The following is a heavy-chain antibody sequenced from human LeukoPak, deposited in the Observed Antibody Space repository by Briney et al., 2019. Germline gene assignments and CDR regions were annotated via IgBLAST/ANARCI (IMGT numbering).Heavy chain of an antibody. V-gene: IGHV3-53*05. CDR1: GFTVSSNY. D-gene: IGHD6-6*01. CDR3: ASPVPRSSSRASLDY. CDR2: IYSGGNT. J-gene: IGHJ4*02. Sequence: GSLRLSCAASGFTVSSNYMNWVRQAPGKGLEWVSLIYSGGNTQYADSVKGRFIIFRDSSKNTLYLQMNSLRAEDTAVYYCASPVPRSSSRASLDYWGQGTLVTVSS.